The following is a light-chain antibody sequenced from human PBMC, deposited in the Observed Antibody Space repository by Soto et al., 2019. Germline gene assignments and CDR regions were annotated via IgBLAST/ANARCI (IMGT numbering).Light chain of an antibody. Sequence: EIVLTQSPATRSLSPGERATLSCRARQSVSSYLAWYQQKPGQAPRLLIYDASNRATGIPARFSGSGSGTDFTLTISSLEPEDFAVYYCQQRCNWPLTFGGGTKVEIK. CDR2: DAS. J-gene: IGKJ4*01. CDR3: QQRCNWPLT. V-gene: IGKV3-11*01. CDR1: QSVSSY.